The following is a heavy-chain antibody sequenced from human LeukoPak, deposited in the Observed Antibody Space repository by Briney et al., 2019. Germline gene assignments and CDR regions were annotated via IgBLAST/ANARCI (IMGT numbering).Heavy chain of an antibody. CDR3: AREGRQLVRTDAFDI. D-gene: IGHD6-13*01. V-gene: IGHV1-2*02. Sequence: GASVKVSCKASGYTFTGYYMHWVRQAPGQGLEWMGWINPNSGGTNYAQKFQGRVTMTRDTSISTAYMELSRLRSDDTAVYYCAREGRQLVRTDAFDIWGQGTMVTVSS. J-gene: IGHJ3*02. CDR2: INPNSGGT. CDR1: GYTFTGYY.